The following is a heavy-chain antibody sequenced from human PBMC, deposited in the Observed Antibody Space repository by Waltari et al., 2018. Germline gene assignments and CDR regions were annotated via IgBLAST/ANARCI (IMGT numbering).Heavy chain of an antibody. V-gene: IGHV1-18*04. J-gene: IGHJ5*02. CDR3: AKDRHQLIEEGFLLALDP. CDR1: GYIFTNYG. D-gene: IGHD2-2*01. Sequence: QVQLVQSGAEVKKPGASLKVSCKASGYIFTNYGISWVRQAPGQGLEWIGWISGNNGNTNFAQKFLGRLTMAKDTSTNTVYRELSRLTSDDTAVYYCAKDRHQLIEEGFLLALDPWGQGTLVTVSS. CDR2: ISGNNGNT.